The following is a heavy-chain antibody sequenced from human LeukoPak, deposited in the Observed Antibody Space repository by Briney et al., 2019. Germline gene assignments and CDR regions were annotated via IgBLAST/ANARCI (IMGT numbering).Heavy chain of an antibody. CDR3: ARGHSGGVVYYYYMDV. D-gene: IGHD2-15*01. CDR2: VYYSGST. V-gene: IGHV4-59*01. Sequence: SETLSLTCTVSGGSISTYYWSWIRQPPGKGLEWIGHVYYSGSTDYNPSLKSRVTISIDTSKHQFSLKLSSVTAADTAVYYCARGHSGGVVYYYYMDVWGKGATVTVSS. J-gene: IGHJ6*03. CDR1: GGSISTYY.